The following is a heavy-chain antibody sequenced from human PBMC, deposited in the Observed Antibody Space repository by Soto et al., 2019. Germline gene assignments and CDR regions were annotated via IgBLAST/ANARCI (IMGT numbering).Heavy chain of an antibody. CDR1: GFIFTSYS. CDR2: IYYSGST. J-gene: IGHJ6*02. CDR3: ARDPSPGYYDSSGYYPSAYYYYGMDV. V-gene: IGHV4-59*01. Sequence: GSLRLSCAASGFIFTSYSMVWVRQAPGKGLEWIGYIYYSGSTNYNPSLKSRVTISVDTSKNQFSLKLSSVTAADTAVYYCARDPSPGYYDSSGYYPSAYYYYGMDVWGQGTTVTVSS. D-gene: IGHD3-22*01.